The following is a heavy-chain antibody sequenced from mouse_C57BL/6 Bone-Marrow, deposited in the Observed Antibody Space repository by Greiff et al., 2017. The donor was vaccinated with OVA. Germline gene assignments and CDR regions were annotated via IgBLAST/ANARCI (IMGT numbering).Heavy chain of an antibody. CDR3: ARRLGLPLYYAMDY. CDR1: GFSLTSYG. D-gene: IGHD2-4*01. CDR2: IWSGGST. J-gene: IGHJ4*01. V-gene: IGHV2-2*01. Sequence: VKLQESGPGLVQPSQSLSITCTVSGFSLTSYGVHWVRQSPGKGLEWLGVIWSGGSTDYNAAFISRLSISKDNSKSQVFFKMNSLQADDTAIYYCARRLGLPLYYAMDYWGQGTSVTVSS.